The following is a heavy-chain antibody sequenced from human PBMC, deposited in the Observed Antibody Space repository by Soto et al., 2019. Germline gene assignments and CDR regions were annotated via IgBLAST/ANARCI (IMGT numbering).Heavy chain of an antibody. Sequence: GASVKVSCKASGYTFTTYDINWVRQATGQGLEWMGWMNPNSGNTGYAQKFQDRVTMTRNTSINTAYLELSSLRSDDTAVYYCARELRHYDFWSGLPYGMDVWGQGTTVTVSS. D-gene: IGHD3-3*01. V-gene: IGHV1-8*01. CDR1: GYTFTTYD. CDR2: MNPNSGNT. J-gene: IGHJ6*02. CDR3: ARELRHYDFWSGLPYGMDV.